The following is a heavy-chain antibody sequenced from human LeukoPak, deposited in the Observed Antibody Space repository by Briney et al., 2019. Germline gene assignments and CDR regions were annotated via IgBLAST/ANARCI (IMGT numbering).Heavy chain of an antibody. CDR3: ARDGTPNYRSGWVYMDV. CDR2: ITSSDSTT. D-gene: IGHD6-25*01. Sequence: PGGSLRLSCAASGFTFSSYEMNWVRQAPGKVLEWVSYITSSDSTTHYADSVKGRFTISRDDAQNSLYLQMNSLRVEDTAVYYCARDGTPNYRSGWVYMDVWGKGTTVTISS. CDR1: GFTFSSYE. V-gene: IGHV3-48*03. J-gene: IGHJ6*03.